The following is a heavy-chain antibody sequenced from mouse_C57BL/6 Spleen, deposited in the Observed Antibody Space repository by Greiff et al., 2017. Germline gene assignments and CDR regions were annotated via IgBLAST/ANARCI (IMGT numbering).Heavy chain of an antibody. J-gene: IGHJ2*01. CDR2: IHPSDSDT. CDR1: GYTFTSYW. V-gene: IGHV1-74*01. D-gene: IGHD3-3*01. Sequence: QVQLQQPGAELVKPGASVKVSCKASGYTFTSYWMHWVKQRPGQGLEWIGRIHPSDSDTNYNQKFKGKATLTVDKSSSTAYMQLSGRTSEDSGVDYCAIDWAGLDFDYWGQGTTLTVSS. CDR3: AIDWAGLDFDY.